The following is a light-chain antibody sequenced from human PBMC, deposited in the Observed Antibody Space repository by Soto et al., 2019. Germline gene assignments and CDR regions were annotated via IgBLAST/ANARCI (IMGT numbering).Light chain of an antibody. CDR3: QQYSSWPPIT. CDR2: DTS. Sequence: IVLTQSPGPLSASPGERATLSCRASQSVSIHLAWYQQKPGQAPRLLIYDTSTRATGIPARFSGSGSGTEFTLTISSLQSEDFAVYYCQQYSSWPPITFGQGTRLEIK. J-gene: IGKJ5*01. CDR1: QSVSIH. V-gene: IGKV3-15*01.